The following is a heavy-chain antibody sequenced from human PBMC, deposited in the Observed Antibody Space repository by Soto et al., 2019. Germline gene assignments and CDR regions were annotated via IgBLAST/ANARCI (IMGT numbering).Heavy chain of an antibody. J-gene: IGHJ4*02. CDR3: ARGYDILTGYTLDY. CDR1: GFTFSSYG. D-gene: IGHD3-9*01. Sequence: GGSLRLSCAASGFTFSSYGMHWVRQAPGKGLEWVAVIWYDGSNKYYADSVKGRFTISRDNSKNTLYLQMDSLRAEDTAVYYCARGYDILTGYTLDYWGQGPLVTVSS. CDR2: IWYDGSNK. V-gene: IGHV3-33*01.